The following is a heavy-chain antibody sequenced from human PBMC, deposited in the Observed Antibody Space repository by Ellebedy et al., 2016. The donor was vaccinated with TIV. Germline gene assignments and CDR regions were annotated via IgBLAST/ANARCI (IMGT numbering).Heavy chain of an antibody. V-gene: IGHV3-11*01. CDR3: ARDNGDFDR. Sequence: GGSLRLXXAASGFTFSNYYMSWIRQAPGKGLEWVSYISSSGSTTYYVDSVKGRFTMSRDNAKNSLYLQMNNLRADDTAVYYCARDNGDFDRWGQGTLVTVSS. CDR1: GFTFSNYY. CDR2: ISSSGSTT. D-gene: IGHD2-8*01. J-gene: IGHJ4*02.